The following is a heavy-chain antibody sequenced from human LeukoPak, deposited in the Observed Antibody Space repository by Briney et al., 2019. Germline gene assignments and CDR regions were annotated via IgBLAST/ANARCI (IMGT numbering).Heavy chain of an antibody. J-gene: IGHJ4*02. Sequence: PGGSLRLSCAASGFTFSDHYMDWVRQAPGKGLEWVGRTRNKANSYTTEYAASVKGRFTISRDDSKNSLYLQMNSLKTEDTAVYYCARGLGFDYWGQGILVTVSS. CDR1: GFTFSDHY. CDR2: TRNKANSYTT. V-gene: IGHV3-72*01. CDR3: ARGLGFDY.